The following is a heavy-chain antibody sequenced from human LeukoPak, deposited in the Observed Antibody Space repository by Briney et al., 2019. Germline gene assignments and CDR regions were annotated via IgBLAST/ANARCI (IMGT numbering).Heavy chain of an antibody. CDR3: ARDHTTLTGHIQYFDP. D-gene: IGHD1-20*01. J-gene: IGHJ5*02. Sequence: SETLSLTCTVSNYPITFSYYWGWIRQSLGKGLEWIGSIYHSGGSTFYNPSLESRLTMSVDTSKNQISLQMRSVTAEDTAVYYCARDHTTLTGHIQYFDPWGRGTLVTVSS. CDR2: IYHSGGST. V-gene: IGHV4-38-2*02. CDR1: NYPITFSYY.